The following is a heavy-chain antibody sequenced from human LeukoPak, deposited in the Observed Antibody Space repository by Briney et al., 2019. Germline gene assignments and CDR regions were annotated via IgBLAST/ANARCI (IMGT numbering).Heavy chain of an antibody. CDR3: ARGVSGLYCSSTSCHQPDAFDI. D-gene: IGHD2-2*01. CDR1: GGTFSSYA. CDR2: IIPIFGTA. J-gene: IGHJ3*02. Sequence: ASVKVSCNASGGTFSSYAISWVRQAPGQGLEWMGGIIPIFGTANYAQKFQGRVTITADESTSTAYMELSSLRSEDTAVYYCARGVSGLYCSSTSCHQPDAFDIWGQGTMVTVSS. V-gene: IGHV1-69*13.